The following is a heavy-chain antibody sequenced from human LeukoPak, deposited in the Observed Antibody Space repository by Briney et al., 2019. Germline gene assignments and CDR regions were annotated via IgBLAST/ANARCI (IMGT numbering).Heavy chain of an antibody. Sequence: GGSLRLSCAASAFTYSAYAMSSVRHTPGNGLGWVSSISGDGRNTFYADSVKGRFTISRDDSKTTLFLQMNSLRAEDTAIYYCARRYGGWGAFDIWGQGTVVTVSS. CDR1: AFTYSAYA. D-gene: IGHD4-23*01. J-gene: IGHJ3*02. CDR2: ISGDGRNT. CDR3: ARRYGGWGAFDI. V-gene: IGHV3-23*01.